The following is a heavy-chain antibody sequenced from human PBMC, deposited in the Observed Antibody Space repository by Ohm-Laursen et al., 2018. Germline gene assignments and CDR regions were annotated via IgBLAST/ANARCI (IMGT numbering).Heavy chain of an antibody. D-gene: IGHD5-24*01. J-gene: IGHJ3*02. CDR1: GFTFSDHY. CDR2: TRNKANSYTT. Sequence: SLRLSCAASGFTFSDHYMDWVRQAPGKGLEWVGRTRNKANSYTTEYAASVKGRFTISRDDSKNSLYLQMNSLKTEDTAVYYCARDRGWLQLLGAFDIWGQGTMVTVSS. CDR3: ARDRGWLQLLGAFDI. V-gene: IGHV3-72*01.